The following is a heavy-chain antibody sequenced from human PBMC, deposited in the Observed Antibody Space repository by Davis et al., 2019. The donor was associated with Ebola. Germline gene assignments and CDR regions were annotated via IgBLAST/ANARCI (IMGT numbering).Heavy chain of an antibody. CDR3: ARSDFDSSGYFLDS. CDR2: IKQDGSEK. J-gene: IGHJ4*02. D-gene: IGHD3-22*01. Sequence: GGSLRLSCAASGFTFSSYWMSWVRQAPGKGLEWVANIKQDGSEKYYVDSVKGRFTISRDNSKNTLYLQMNSLRAEDTAVYYCARSDFDSSGYFLDSWGQGTLVTVSS. V-gene: IGHV3-7*01. CDR1: GFTFSSYW.